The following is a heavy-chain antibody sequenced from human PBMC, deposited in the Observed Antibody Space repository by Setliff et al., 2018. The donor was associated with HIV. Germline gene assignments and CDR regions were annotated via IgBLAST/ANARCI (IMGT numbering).Heavy chain of an antibody. J-gene: IGHJ4*02. V-gene: IGHV3-23*01. CDR2: IGGSPDTT. D-gene: IGHD2-21*01. CDR3: VKNRVVVIQNYFDS. Sequence: PGGSLRLSCTASGFTFSNYAMSWVRQPPGKGLEWVAGIGGSPDTTYYGDSGRGRFTIARDNSKNTLYLQMNRLRAEDTAVYFCVKNRVVVIQNYFDSWGQGTLVTVS. CDR1: GFTFSNYA.